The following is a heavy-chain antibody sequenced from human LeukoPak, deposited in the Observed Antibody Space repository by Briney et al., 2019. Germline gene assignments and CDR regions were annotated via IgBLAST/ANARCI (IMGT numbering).Heavy chain of an antibody. V-gene: IGHV7-4-1*02. CDR2: INTNTGNP. CDR1: GYTFTSYA. Sequence: GASVKVSCKASGYTFTSYAMNWVRQAPGQGLEWMGWINTNTGNPTYAQGFTERFVFSLDTSVSTAYPQISSLKAEDTAVYYCARGGRRLGVTTLGWFDPWGQGTLVTVSS. J-gene: IGHJ5*02. CDR3: ARGGRRLGVTTLGWFDP. D-gene: IGHD4-11*01.